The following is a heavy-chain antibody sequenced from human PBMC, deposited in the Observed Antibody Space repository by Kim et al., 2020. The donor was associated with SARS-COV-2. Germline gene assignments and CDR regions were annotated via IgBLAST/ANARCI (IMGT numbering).Heavy chain of an antibody. D-gene: IGHD6-13*01. CDR1: GFTFSNYA. CDR2: TNGNGDYT. CDR3: AKDLRSIWYSPDY. J-gene: IGHJ4*02. V-gene: IGHV3-23*01. Sequence: GGSLRLSCVASGFTFSNYAMSWVRQAPGKGLEWVSSTNGNGDYTHYADSVKGRFAISRDNSKNSLYLQMNSLRAEDTALYYCAKDLRSIWYSPDYWGQGTLVTVSS.